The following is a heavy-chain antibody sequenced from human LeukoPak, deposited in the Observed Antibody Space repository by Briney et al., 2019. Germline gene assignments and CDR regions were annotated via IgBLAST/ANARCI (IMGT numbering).Heavy chain of an antibody. CDR1: GFTFSSYA. V-gene: IGHV3-30*04. J-gene: IGHJ4*02. CDR3: AMVRGVIIGAFDY. Sequence: PGRSLRLSCAASGFTFSSYAMHWVRQAPGKGLEWVAVISYDGSNKYYADSVKGRFTISRDNSKNTLYLQTNSLRAEDTAVYYCAMVRGVIIGAFDYWGQGTLVTVSS. D-gene: IGHD3-10*01. CDR2: ISYDGSNK.